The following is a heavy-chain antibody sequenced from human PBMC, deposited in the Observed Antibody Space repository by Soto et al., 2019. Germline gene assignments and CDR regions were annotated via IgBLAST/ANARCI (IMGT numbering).Heavy chain of an antibody. CDR3: ARGGLRGRGYFYYYMDV. D-gene: IGHD3-10*01. CDR1: GYTLTNFA. V-gene: IGHV1-3*01. CDR2: INGGNGST. Sequence: QVQLVQPGAEVRKPGASVKHPCKASGYTLTNFAMQWVRQAPGQRLEWMGWINGGNGSTKYSQNFQGRVTITTDTSASAGYTELSSLRSEDTAVYFCARGGLRGRGYFYYYMDVWGKGTTVTVSS. J-gene: IGHJ6*03.